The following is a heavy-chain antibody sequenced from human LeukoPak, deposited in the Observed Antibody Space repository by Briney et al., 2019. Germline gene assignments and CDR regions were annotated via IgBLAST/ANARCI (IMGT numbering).Heavy chain of an antibody. CDR1: GYAFTSYG. D-gene: IGHD3-3*01. CDR3: QRITIFGVIIDFDY. V-gene: IGHV1-18*01. CDR2: ISVNNGNT. Sequence: ASVKVSCKASGYAFTSYGTNWVRQAPGQGLEWMGWISVNNGNTHYAQKFQGRVTMTTDTSTSTAYMEVRSLRSDDTAVYYCQRITIFGVIIDFDYWGQGTLVTVSS. J-gene: IGHJ4*02.